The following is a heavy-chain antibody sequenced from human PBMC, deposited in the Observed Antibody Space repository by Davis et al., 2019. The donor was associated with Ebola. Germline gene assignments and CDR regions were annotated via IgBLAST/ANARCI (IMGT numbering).Heavy chain of an antibody. D-gene: IGHD2-15*01. CDR3: AKGGLYCSGGSCYYYYGMDV. Sequence: ASVKVSCKASGYTFTSYGISWVRQAPGQGLEWMGWISAYNGNTNYAQKLQGRVTMTTDTSTSTAYMGLRSLRSDDTAVYYCAKGGLYCSGGSCYYYYGMDVWGQGTTVTVSS. V-gene: IGHV1-18*01. CDR1: GYTFTSYG. J-gene: IGHJ6*02. CDR2: ISAYNGNT.